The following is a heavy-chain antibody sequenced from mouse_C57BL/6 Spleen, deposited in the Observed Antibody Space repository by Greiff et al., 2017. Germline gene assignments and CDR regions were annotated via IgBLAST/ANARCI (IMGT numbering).Heavy chain of an antibody. CDR2: IDPETGGT. CDR1: GYTFTDYE. Sequence: QVQLQQSGAELVRPGASVTLSCKASGYTFTDYEMHWVKQTPVHGLEWIGAIDPETGGTAYNQKFKGKAILTADKSSITAYMALRSLTSYDSAVYYCTDGIYYDYVGYAMDYWGQGTSVTVSS. V-gene: IGHV1-15*01. CDR3: TDGIYYDYVGYAMDY. D-gene: IGHD2-4*01. J-gene: IGHJ4*01.